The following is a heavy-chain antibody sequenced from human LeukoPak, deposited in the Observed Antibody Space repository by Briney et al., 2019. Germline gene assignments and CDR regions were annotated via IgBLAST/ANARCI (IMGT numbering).Heavy chain of an antibody. J-gene: IGHJ4*02. Sequence: GGYLRLSCAASGFTCSSFAMHWVRQAPGKGLDWVAIISSDESSKYYADSVKGRFTISRDNPKNTLYLQMNSLRAEDTAVYYCAREVGMTDYWGQGTLVTVSS. CDR3: AREVGMTDY. CDR2: ISSDESSK. V-gene: IGHV3-30-3*01. CDR1: GFTCSSFA.